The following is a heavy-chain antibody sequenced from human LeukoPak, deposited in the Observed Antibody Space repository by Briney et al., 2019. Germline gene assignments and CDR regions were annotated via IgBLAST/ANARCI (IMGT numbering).Heavy chain of an antibody. CDR3: GRSAGFVHFDH. Sequence: TSETLSLTCTVSGGSISSYYWSWIRQPAGKGLEWIGRIYTSESPTYNPSLKSRVTMSLDTSKNQFSLKVTSVTAADTALYYCGRSAGFVHFDHWGQGTLVTVSS. J-gene: IGHJ4*02. CDR1: GGSISSYY. D-gene: IGHD3-16*01. CDR2: IYTSESP. V-gene: IGHV4-4*07.